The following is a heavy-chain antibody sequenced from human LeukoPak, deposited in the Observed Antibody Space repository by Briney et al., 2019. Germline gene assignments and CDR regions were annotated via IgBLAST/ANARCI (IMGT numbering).Heavy chain of an antibody. CDR3: ARVGKVGFGESNWFDP. D-gene: IGHD3-10*01. J-gene: IGHJ5*02. CDR1: GFTFSSYW. CDR2: IKQDGSEK. V-gene: IGHV3-7*01. Sequence: GGSLRLSCAASGFTFSSYWMSWVRQAPGKGLEWVANIKQDGSEKYYVDSVKGRFTISRDNAKNSLYLQMNSLRAEDTAVYYCARVGKVGFGESNWFDPWGQGTLVTVSS.